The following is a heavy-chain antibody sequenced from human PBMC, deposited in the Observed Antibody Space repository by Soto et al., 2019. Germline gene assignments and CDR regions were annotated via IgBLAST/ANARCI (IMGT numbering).Heavy chain of an antibody. J-gene: IGHJ3*02. V-gene: IGHV3-74*01. CDR1: GFTFSSYW. Sequence: GGSLRLSCAASGFTFSSYWMHWVRQAPGKGLVWVSRINSDGSSTSYADSVKGRFTISRDNAKNTLYLQMNSLRAEDTAVYYCARRSAYDFWSGRTSVGIWGQGTMVTVS. D-gene: IGHD3-3*01. CDR2: INSDGSST. CDR3: ARRSAYDFWSGRTSVGI.